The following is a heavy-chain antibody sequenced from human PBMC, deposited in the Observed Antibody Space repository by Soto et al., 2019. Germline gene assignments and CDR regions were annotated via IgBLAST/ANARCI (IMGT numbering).Heavy chain of an antibody. V-gene: IGHV3-48*01. J-gene: IGHJ4*02. D-gene: IGHD3-16*02. Sequence: GGSLRLSCAASGFTFSSYSMNWVRQAPGKGLEWVSYISSSSSTIYYADSVKGRSTISRDNAKNSLYLQMNSLRAEDTAVYYCAVIHLGELSPNYYFDYWGQGTLVTVSS. CDR3: AVIHLGELSPNYYFDY. CDR1: GFTFSSYS. CDR2: ISSSSSTI.